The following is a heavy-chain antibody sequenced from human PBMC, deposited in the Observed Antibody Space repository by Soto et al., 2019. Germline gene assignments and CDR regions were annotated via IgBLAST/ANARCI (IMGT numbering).Heavy chain of an antibody. J-gene: IGHJ6*02. D-gene: IGHD2-2*01. CDR2: MKDRRAGGTT. Sequence: GESLRLACVVSRLTFTYAWMSGGRQAPGKGLEWVGRMKDRRAGGTTDYGAPVKGRFTISRDDLKNTLYLQMDSLKTEDTAVYYCTTVTHAPVGGQGTTVTVSS. V-gene: IGHV3-15*01. CDR3: TTVTHAPV. CDR1: RLTFTYAW.